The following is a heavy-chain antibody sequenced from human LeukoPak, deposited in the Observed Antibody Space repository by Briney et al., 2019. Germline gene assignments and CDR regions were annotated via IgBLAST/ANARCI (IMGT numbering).Heavy chain of an antibody. D-gene: IGHD2-2*01. V-gene: IGHV3-11*01. J-gene: IGHJ5*02. Sequence: GGSLRLSCAASGVTFSDYYRSWIRQAPGKGLEWVSYISSSGSTIYYADSVKGRFTISRANAKNSLDLQMNSLRAEDTVVYNCASTIAGWFHPWGQSTVDTVSS. CDR2: ISSSGSTI. CDR3: ASTIAGWFHP. CDR1: GVTFSDYY.